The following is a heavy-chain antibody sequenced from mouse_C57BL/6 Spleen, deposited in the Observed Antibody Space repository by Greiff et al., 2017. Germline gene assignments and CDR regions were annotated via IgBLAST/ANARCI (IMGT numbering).Heavy chain of an antibody. Sequence: VQLQQSGAELVRPGASVTLSCKASGYTFPDYEMHWVKQTPVHGLEWIGAIDPETGGTAYNQKFKGKAILTADKSSSTAYMELRSLTSEDSAVYYCTLFYYGILYYFDYWGQGTTLTVSS. D-gene: IGHD2-1*01. J-gene: IGHJ2*01. V-gene: IGHV1-15*01. CDR2: IDPETGGT. CDR3: TLFYYGILYYFDY. CDR1: GYTFPDYE.